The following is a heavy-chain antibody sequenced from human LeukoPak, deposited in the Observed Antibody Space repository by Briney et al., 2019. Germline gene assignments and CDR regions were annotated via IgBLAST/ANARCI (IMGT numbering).Heavy chain of an antibody. CDR2: IYYSGST. Sequence: SETLSLTCTVSGGSISSYYWSWIRQPPGKGLEWIGYIYYSGSTNYNPSLKSRVTISVDTSKNQFSLKLSSVTAADTAVYYCARGIAAAGAYAFNIWGQGTMVTVSS. D-gene: IGHD6-13*01. V-gene: IGHV4-59*01. CDR3: ARGIAAAGAYAFNI. J-gene: IGHJ3*02. CDR1: GGSISSYY.